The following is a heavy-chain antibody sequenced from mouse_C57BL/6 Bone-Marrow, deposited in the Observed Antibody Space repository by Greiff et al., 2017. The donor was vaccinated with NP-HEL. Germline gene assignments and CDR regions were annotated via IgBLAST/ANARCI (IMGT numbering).Heavy chain of an antibody. V-gene: IGHV5-17*01. CDR2: ISSGSSAI. CDR3: ARKDYDGGYAMDY. Sequence: EVKLMESGGGLVKPGGSLKLSCAASGFTFSDYGMHWVRQAPEKGLEWVAYISSGSSAIYYADTVKGRFTISRDNAKNTLFLQMTSLRSDDTALYYCARKDYDGGYAMDYWGQGTSVTVSS. CDR1: GFTFSDYG. D-gene: IGHD2-4*01. J-gene: IGHJ4*01.